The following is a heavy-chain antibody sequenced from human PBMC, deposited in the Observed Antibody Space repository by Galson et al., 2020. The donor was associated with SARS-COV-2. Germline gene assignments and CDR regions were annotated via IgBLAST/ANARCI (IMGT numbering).Heavy chain of an antibody. CDR3: ARGTLTIFGVVIENWFDP. D-gene: IGHD3-3*01. CDR2: IWYDGSNK. CDR1: GFTFSSYG. J-gene: IGHJ5*02. V-gene: IGHV3-33*01. Sequence: GGSLRLSCAASGFTFSSYGMHWVRQAPGKGLEWVAVIWYDGSNKYYADSVKGRFTISRDNSKNTLYLQMNSLRAEDTAVYYCARGTLTIFGVVIENWFDPWGQGTLVTVSS.